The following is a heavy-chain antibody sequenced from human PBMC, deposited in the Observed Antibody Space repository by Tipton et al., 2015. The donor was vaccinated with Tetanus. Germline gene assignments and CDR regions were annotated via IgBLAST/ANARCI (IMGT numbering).Heavy chain of an antibody. D-gene: IGHD5-24*01. J-gene: IGHJ4*02. CDR2: IFYSGRT. CDR1: GGFSSGDYY. Sequence: TLSLTCTVSGGFSSGDYYWSWIRQPPGKGLEWIAYIFYSGRTQYNPSLKSRATISVDTAKNQFSLQLASVTASDTAIYYCARTTRRWLHPDYWGQGTLVTVSS. V-gene: IGHV4-61*08. CDR3: ARTTRRWLHPDY.